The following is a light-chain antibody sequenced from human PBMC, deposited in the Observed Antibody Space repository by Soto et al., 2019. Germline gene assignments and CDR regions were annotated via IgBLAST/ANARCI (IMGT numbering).Light chain of an antibody. V-gene: IGKV2-30*02. CDR1: QSLVHSSANTY. CDR2: QVS. Sequence: DVVMTQSPLSLPVTLGQPASISCRSSQSLVHSSANTYLNWFLQRPGHSPRRLIYQVSNRVSGVPDRFGGSGSGIDFTLKISRVEADDVGVYYCMQGTYWPWTFGQGTRVEIK. J-gene: IGKJ1*01. CDR3: MQGTYWPWT.